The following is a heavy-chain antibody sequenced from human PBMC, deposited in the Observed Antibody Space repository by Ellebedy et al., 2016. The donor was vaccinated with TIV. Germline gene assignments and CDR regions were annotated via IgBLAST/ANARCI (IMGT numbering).Heavy chain of an antibody. V-gene: IGHV5-51*01. CDR1: GYSFSSNW. Sequence: DSVKVSCKGSGYSFSSNWIGWVRQMPGKGLEWLGNIYPGDSVTAYSPSFQGQVTISADKSISTAYLQWNSLNASDTAMYYCARWHGVHGAFDYWGQGILVTVSS. D-gene: IGHD5/OR15-5a*01. CDR2: IYPGDSVT. CDR3: ARWHGVHGAFDY. J-gene: IGHJ4*02.